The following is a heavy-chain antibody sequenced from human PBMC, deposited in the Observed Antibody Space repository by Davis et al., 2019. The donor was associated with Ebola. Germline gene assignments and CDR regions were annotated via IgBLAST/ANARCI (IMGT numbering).Heavy chain of an antibody. CDR1: GFTFSTFW. J-gene: IGHJ4*02. Sequence: PGGSLRLSCAASGFTFSTFWMHWVRQAPGKGLVWVSRINGDGSTTSYADSVRGRFTISRDNAKNTLFLQMNSLRADDTAVYYCARDVGGRAGYWGQGTLVTVSS. V-gene: IGHV3-74*01. CDR3: ARDVGGRAGY. CDR2: INGDGSTT.